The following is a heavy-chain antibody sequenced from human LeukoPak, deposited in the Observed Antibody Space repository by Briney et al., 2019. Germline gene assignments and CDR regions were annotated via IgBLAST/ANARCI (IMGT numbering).Heavy chain of an antibody. CDR1: GFTVSSNS. Sequence: GSLRLSCTVSGFTVSSNSMSWIRQPPGKGLEWIGYIYYSGSTNYNPSLKSRVTISVYTSKYQFSLKLSPVTAADTAVYYCARRTVAEFDYWGQGTLVTVSS. D-gene: IGHD6-19*01. V-gene: IGHV4-59*02. J-gene: IGHJ4*02. CDR2: IYYSGST. CDR3: ARRTVAEFDY.